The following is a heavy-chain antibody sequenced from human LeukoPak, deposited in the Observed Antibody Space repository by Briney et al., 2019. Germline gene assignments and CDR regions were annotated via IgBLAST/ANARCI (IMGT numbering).Heavy chain of an antibody. V-gene: IGHV3-48*01. CDR3: ARDTYGSGSYYNAPLDY. Sequence: GGSLRLSCAASGFTFSSYSMNWVRQAPGKGLEWVSYISSGGSGIYYADSVKGRFTISRDNAKKSLYLQMNRLRAEDTAVYYCARDTYGSGSYYNAPLDYRGQGTLVTVSS. CDR1: GFTFSSYS. D-gene: IGHD3-10*01. J-gene: IGHJ4*02. CDR2: ISSGGSGI.